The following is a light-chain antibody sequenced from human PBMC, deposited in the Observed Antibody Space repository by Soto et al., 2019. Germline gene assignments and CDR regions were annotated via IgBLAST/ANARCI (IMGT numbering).Light chain of an antibody. J-gene: IGKJ1*01. CDR2: GAS. CDR3: QQYGSSGT. V-gene: IGKV3-20*01. Sequence: IVMTQSPATLSVSPGDRVTLSCRASQSVSSDLAWYQQKPGQAPRLLIYGASNRATGIPDRFSGSGPGTDFTLTISRLEPEDFAVYYCQQYGSSGTFGQGTKVEIK. CDR1: QSVSSD.